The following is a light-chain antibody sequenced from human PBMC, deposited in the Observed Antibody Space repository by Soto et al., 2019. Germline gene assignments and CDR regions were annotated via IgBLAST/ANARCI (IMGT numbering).Light chain of an antibody. CDR3: QQQGT. CDR1: HSVTSTY. V-gene: IGKV3-20*01. J-gene: IGKJ2*01. Sequence: EIVLTQSPGTLSLSPGERATLSCRASHSVTSTYLAWYQQRPGQAPRLLIYAAYSRAPGIPDRFGGSGSGTDFTLTISRLEPEDSAVYYCQQQGTFGQGTKLEIK. CDR2: AAY.